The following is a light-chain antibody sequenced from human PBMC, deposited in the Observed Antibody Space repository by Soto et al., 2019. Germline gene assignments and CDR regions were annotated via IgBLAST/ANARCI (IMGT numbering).Light chain of an antibody. CDR1: QSVSSN. V-gene: IGKV3-11*01. CDR3: QQRNNWPLT. Sequence: EIVMTQSPATLSVSPGERATLSCGASQSVSSNLAWYQQKPGQAPRLLIYDASNRATGIPARFSGSGSGTDFTLTVSSLETEDVAVYYCQQRNNWPLTFGGGTKVDIK. J-gene: IGKJ4*01. CDR2: DAS.